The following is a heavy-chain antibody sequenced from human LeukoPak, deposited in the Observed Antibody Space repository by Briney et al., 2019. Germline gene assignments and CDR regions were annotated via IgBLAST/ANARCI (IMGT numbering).Heavy chain of an antibody. CDR3: ARASQLDLGVHFDY. D-gene: IGHD1-7*01. J-gene: IGHJ4*02. CDR2: VSYDGRNQ. CDR1: GFTFISYT. Sequence: PGRSLTLSCAASGFTFISYTIHWVRQTPGKGLEWVAVVSYDGRNQYYADSVKGRFTISRDNSTSALYLQMNSLRAEDTAVYYCARASQLDLGVHFDYWGQGTLVTVSS. V-gene: IGHV3-30-3*01.